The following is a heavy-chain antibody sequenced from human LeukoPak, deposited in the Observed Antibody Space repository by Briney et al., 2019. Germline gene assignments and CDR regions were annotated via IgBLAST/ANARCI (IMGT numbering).Heavy chain of an antibody. D-gene: IGHD4-17*01. CDR3: AREDPQTTVPEGMDV. V-gene: IGHV4-59*01. CDR2: IYYSGTT. Sequence: SETLSLTCTVSGGSISHYYWSWIRQSPGKGLEWIGYIYYSGTTNYNPSLKSRFTTSVDTSRNQFSLQLRSVTAADTAVYYCAREDPQTTVPEGMDVWGQGTTVIVSS. CDR1: GGSISHYY. J-gene: IGHJ6*02.